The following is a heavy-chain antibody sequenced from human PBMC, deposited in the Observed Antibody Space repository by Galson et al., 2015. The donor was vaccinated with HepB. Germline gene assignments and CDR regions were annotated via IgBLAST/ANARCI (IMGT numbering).Heavy chain of an antibody. CDR2: ISYDGSNK. Sequence: SLRLSCAASGYTFGSYGMHWVRQAPGKGLEWVAVISYDGSNKYYADSVKGSITLSRDNSKNTLYLQMNSLRAEDTAVYYCAKGRGNYYDSSGYTSAYYYYYMDDWGKGTTVTVSS. D-gene: IGHD3-22*01. V-gene: IGHV3-30*18. CDR1: GYTFGSYG. J-gene: IGHJ6*03. CDR3: AKGRGNYYDSSGYTSAYYYYYMDD.